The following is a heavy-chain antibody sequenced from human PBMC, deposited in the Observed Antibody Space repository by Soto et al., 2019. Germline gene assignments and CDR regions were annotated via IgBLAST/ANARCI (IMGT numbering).Heavy chain of an antibody. Sequence: GGSLRLSCAASGFTFSSYAMSWVRQAPGKGLEWVSAISGSGGSTYYADSVKGRFTISRDNSKNTLYLQMNSLRAEDTAVYYCAINERYYDSSGYYYPFDYWGQGTLVTVSS. CDR2: ISGSGGST. V-gene: IGHV3-23*01. CDR3: AINERYYDSSGYYYPFDY. CDR1: GFTFSSYA. J-gene: IGHJ4*02. D-gene: IGHD3-22*01.